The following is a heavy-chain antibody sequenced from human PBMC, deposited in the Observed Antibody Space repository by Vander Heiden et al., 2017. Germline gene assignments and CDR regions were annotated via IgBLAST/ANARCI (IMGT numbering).Heavy chain of an antibody. D-gene: IGHD2-2*01. CDR2: ISSSSSYI. V-gene: IGHV3-21*01. CDR3: ARDEFVVVPAAMVSPSYYYYGMDV. Sequence: EVQLVESGGGLVKPGGSLRLSCAASGFTFSSYSMHWVRQAPGKGLEWVSAISSSSSYIYYADSVKGRFTISRDNAKNSLYLQMNSLRAEDTAVYYCARDEFVVVPAAMVSPSYYYYGMDVWGQGTTVTVSS. CDR1: GFTFSSYS. J-gene: IGHJ6*02.